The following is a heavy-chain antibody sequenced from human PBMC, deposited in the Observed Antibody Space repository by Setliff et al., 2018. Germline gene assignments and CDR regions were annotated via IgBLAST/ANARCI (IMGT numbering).Heavy chain of an antibody. Sequence: ASVKVSCKTSGYTFTGYFIHWVRQAPRQGLEWLGWINPKSGVTSDAQSFQGRIAMTRDTSINTVYMELNSLTSDDAAVYFCAREGGLQGATSYYYFYNYINVWGKGTKVTVSS. CDR3: AREGGLQGATSYYYFYNYINV. V-gene: IGHV1-2*02. CDR2: INPKSGVT. D-gene: IGHD1-26*01. J-gene: IGHJ6*03. CDR1: GYTFTGYF.